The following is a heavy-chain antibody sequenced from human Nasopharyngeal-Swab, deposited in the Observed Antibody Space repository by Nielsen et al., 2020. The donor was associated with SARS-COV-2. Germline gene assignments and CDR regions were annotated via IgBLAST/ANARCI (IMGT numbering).Heavy chain of an antibody. CDR2: INHSGST. V-gene: IGHV4-34*01. D-gene: IGHD3-22*01. CDR3: ARGQGPRHYYDSSGYYYDVLGRGYYFDY. Sequence: WIRQPPGKGLEWIGEINHSGSTNYNPSLKSRVTISVDTSKNQFSLKLSSVTAAGTAVYYCARGQGPRHYYDSSGYYYDVLGRGYYFDYWGQGTLVTVSS. J-gene: IGHJ4*02.